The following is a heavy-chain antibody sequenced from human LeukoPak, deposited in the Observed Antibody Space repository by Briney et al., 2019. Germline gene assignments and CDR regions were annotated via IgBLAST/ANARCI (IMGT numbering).Heavy chain of an antibody. J-gene: IGHJ4*02. Sequence: PGGSLRLSCAASGFTFSSYSMNWVRQAPGKGLEWVANIKQDGSEKYYVDSVKGRFTISRDNAKNSLYLQMNSLRAEDTAVYYCAREMATIISPFYYWGQGTLVTVSS. CDR2: IKQDGSEK. V-gene: IGHV3-7*01. CDR1: GFTFSSYS. CDR3: AREMATIISPFYY. D-gene: IGHD5-24*01.